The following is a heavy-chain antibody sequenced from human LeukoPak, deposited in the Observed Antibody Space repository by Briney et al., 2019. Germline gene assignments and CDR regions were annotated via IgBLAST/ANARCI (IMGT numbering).Heavy chain of an antibody. V-gene: IGHV3-23*01. D-gene: IGHD3-22*01. CDR1: GFTFSSYA. Sequence: PGGSLRLSCAASGFTFSSYAMSWVRQAPGKGLEWVSAISGSGGSTYYADSVKGRFTISRDNSKNTLYLQMNSLRAEDTAVYYCAKDPERYYYYDSSGPYGYWGQGTLVTVSS. J-gene: IGHJ4*02. CDR3: AKDPERYYYYDSSGPYGY. CDR2: ISGSGGST.